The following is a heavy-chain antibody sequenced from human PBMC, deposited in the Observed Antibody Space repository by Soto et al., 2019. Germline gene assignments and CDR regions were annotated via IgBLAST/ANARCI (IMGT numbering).Heavy chain of an antibody. J-gene: IGHJ4*02. CDR2: IYTAGSA. D-gene: IGHD6-13*01. Sequence: PGGSLRLSCAASGFTVSNYHMNWVRRAPGKGLEWVSVIYTAGSADFADSVKGRFSISRDDSKNTLYLQMSSLRAEDTAVYYCARVHSSSYHNFNHWGQGTLVTAAS. V-gene: IGHV3-66*01. CDR1: GFTVSNYH. CDR3: ARVHSSSYHNFNH.